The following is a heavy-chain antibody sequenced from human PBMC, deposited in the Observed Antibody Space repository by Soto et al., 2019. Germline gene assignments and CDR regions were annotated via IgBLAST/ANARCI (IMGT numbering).Heavy chain of an antibody. V-gene: IGHV3-30-3*01. J-gene: IGHJ6*02. CDR2: ISYDGSNK. CDR3: ARRPGYSSSSGFLDV. Sequence: GGSLRLSCAASGFTFSSYAMHWVRQAPGKGLEWVAVISYDGSNKYYADSVKGRFTISRDNSKNTLYLQMNSLRAEDTAVYYCARRPGYSSSSGFLDVWGQGTTVTVSS. CDR1: GFTFSSYA. D-gene: IGHD6-6*01.